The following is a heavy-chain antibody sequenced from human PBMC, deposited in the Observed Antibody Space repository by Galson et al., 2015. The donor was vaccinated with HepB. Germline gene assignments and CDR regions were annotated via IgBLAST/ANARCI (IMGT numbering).Heavy chain of an antibody. CDR3: AKEHIFGSGSTNFDY. CDR1: GFTFSRYP. Sequence: SLRLSCAASGFTFSRYPMNWVRQAPGKGLEWVSVISVDGGYTAYADSVRGRFVVSRDNSKGTLYLQMRSLRADDTAVYYCAKEHIFGSGSTNFDYWGHGTLVTVSS. D-gene: IGHD3-10*01. V-gene: IGHV3-23*01. J-gene: IGHJ4*01. CDR2: ISVDGGYT.